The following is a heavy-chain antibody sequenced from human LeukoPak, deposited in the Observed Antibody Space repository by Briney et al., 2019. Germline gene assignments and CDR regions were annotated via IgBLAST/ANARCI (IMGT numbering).Heavy chain of an antibody. V-gene: IGHV4-34*01. CDR1: GGSFTSYY. CDR2: VNHTGNT. J-gene: IGHJ6*04. D-gene: IGHD6-13*01. CDR3: ARGRGGSSWYSWRYGMDV. Sequence: SETLSLTCAVYGGSFTSYYWSWIRQPPGKGLEWIGQVNHTGNTNYNPSLRSRVTISVDTSKNQFSLKLSSVTAADTAGYYCARGRGGSSWYSWRYGMDVWGKGTTVTVSS.